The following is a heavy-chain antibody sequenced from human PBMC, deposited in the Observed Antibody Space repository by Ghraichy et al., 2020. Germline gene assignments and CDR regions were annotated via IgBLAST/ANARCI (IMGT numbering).Heavy chain of an antibody. J-gene: IGHJ2*01. V-gene: IGHV4-59*01. CDR3: ARAAGWLRTNWYFDL. Sequence: LSLTCTVSGGSISTYYWSWIRQSPGKGLEWIGYIYHSGITNYNPSLKSRVTISVDTSKNQFSLNLSSVTAADTAVYYCARAAGWLRTNWYFDLLGRGSLVTVSS. CDR1: GGSISTYY. D-gene: IGHD5-12*01. CDR2: IYHSGIT.